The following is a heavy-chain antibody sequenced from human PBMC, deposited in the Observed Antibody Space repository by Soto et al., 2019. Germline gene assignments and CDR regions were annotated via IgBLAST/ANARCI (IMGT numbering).Heavy chain of an antibody. J-gene: IGHJ5*02. CDR3: VKETYYYDVSSYYPLGS. CDR1: GFTFDAYN. V-gene: IGHV3-43*01. D-gene: IGHD3-22*01. CDR2: ISRDGTNT. Sequence: PGGSLRLSCAASGFTFDAYNMHWVRPAPGKGLEWVSLISRDGTNTNYAESVKGRFTISRDNSKNSLYLQMNSLRTEDTALYYCVKETYYYDVSSYYPLGSWGQGTLVTVSS.